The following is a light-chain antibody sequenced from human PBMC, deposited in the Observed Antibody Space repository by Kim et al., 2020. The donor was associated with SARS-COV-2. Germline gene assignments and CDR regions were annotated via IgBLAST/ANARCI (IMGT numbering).Light chain of an antibody. V-gene: IGLV2-14*03. J-gene: IGLJ3*02. CDR2: DVS. Sequence: QSALTQPASVSGSPGQSITISCTGTSSDVGAYNYVSWYQQHPAKAPQLMIYDVSNRPSGVSNRFSGSKSGNTASLTISGLQAEDEADYYCSSYTSSATWVFGGGTQLTVL. CDR3: SSYTSSATWV. CDR1: SSDVGAYNY.